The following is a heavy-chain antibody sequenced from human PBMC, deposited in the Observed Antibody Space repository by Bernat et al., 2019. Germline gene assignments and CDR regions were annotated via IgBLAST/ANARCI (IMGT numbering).Heavy chain of an antibody. Sequence: EMQLVQSGGGLVQPGGSLRLACAGSEFTFSGHFIDWVRQAPGKGLEWIGRTRDTPQYAASVKGRFSMSRDDPKNLLYLQMNSLKSEDMAVYYCLGWYYGMNVWGQGTTVTVS. CDR2: TRDTP. D-gene: IGHD6-19*01. V-gene: IGHV3-72*01. J-gene: IGHJ6*02. CDR3: LGWYYGMNV. CDR1: EFTFSGHF.